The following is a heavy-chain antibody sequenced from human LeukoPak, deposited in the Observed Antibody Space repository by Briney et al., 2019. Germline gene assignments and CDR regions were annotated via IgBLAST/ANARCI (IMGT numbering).Heavy chain of an antibody. CDR3: ARDEEIVVVITTKFDY. Sequence: SVKVACKASGGTFSSYAISWVRQAPGQGLEWMGSIIPIFGTANYAQKFQGRVTITADKSTSTAYMELSSLRSEDTAVYYCARDEEIVVVITTKFDYWGQGTLVTVSS. D-gene: IGHD3-22*01. J-gene: IGHJ4*02. CDR2: IIPIFGTA. CDR1: GGTFSSYA. V-gene: IGHV1-69*06.